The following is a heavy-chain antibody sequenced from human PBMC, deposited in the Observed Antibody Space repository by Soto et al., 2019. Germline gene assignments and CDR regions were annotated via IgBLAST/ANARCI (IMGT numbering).Heavy chain of an antibody. J-gene: IGHJ4*02. CDR2: IYHSGST. D-gene: IGHD1-20*01. V-gene: IGHV4-30-2*01. CDR3: ARPTYNSGSPFDY. CDR1: GGSISSGGYS. Sequence: SETLSLTCAVSGGSISSGGYSWSWIRQPPGKGLEWIGYIYHSGSTYYNPSLKSRVTISVDRSKNQFSLKLSSVTAADTAVYYCARPTYNSGSPFDYWGQGTLVTVSS.